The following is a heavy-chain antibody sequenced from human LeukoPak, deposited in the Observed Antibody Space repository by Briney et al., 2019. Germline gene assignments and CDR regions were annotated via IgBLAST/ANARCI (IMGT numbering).Heavy chain of an antibody. J-gene: IGHJ4*02. D-gene: IGHD4-17*01. CDR1: GGSFSGYY. V-gene: IGHV4-34*01. CDR3: ADTTVTHYFDY. CDR2: INHSGNT. Sequence: SETLSLTCAVYGGSFSGYYWSWIRQPPGKGLEWIGEINHSGNTNYNPSLKSRVTISVDTSKNQFSLKLSSVTAADTAVYYCADTTVTHYFDYWGQGILVTVSS.